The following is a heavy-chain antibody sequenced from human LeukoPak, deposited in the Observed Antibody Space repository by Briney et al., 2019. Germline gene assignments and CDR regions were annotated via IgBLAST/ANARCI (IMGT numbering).Heavy chain of an antibody. CDR3: AREGPITFDY. D-gene: IGHD3-10*01. CDR2: ISSSGSTI. J-gene: IGHJ4*02. CDR1: GFTFSSYE. V-gene: IGHV3-48*03. Sequence: GGSLRLSCAASGFTFSSYEMNWVRQAPGKGLEWVSYISSSGSTIYYADSVKGRFTISRDNAKNSLYLQMNSLRAEDTAVYYCAREGPITFDYWGQGTLVTVSS.